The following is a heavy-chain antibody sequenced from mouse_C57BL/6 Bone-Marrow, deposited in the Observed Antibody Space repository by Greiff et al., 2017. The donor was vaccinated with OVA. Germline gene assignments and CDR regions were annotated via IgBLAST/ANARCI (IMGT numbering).Heavy chain of an antibody. V-gene: IGHV14-4*01. CDR2: IDPENGDT. Sequence: VQLKQSGAELVRPGVSVKLSCTASGFNIKDDYMHWVKQRPEQGLEWIGWIDPENGDTEYASKFQGKATITADTSSNTAYLQLSSLTSEDTAVYYCTAFYYDYVDYFDYWGQGTTLTVSS. CDR1: GFNIKDDY. CDR3: TAFYYDYVDYFDY. D-gene: IGHD2-4*01. J-gene: IGHJ2*01.